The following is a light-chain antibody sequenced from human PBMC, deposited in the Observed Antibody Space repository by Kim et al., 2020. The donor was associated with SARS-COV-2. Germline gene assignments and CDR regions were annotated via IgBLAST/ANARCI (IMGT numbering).Light chain of an antibody. CDR2: RND. V-gene: IGLV1-47*01. CDR1: SSNIGRNY. CDR3: EAWDDSLSGWV. J-gene: IGLJ3*02. Sequence: ELTQPPSASGTPGQRVTISCSGSSSNIGRNYVYWYQQFPGTAPKLLIYRNDERPSGIPDRFSGSKSGTSGSLAISGIRSEDEADYYCEAWDDSLSGWVFGGGTQLTVL.